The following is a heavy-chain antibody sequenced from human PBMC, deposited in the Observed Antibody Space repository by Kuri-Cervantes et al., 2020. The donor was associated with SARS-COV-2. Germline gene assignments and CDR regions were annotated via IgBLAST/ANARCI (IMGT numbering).Heavy chain of an antibody. CDR3: ARDRLGRYYFDY. Sequence: SETLSLTCTVSGGSISSYYWSWIRQPPGKGLEWIGYIYYSGSTNYNPSLKSRFTISVDTSKNQFSLKLSSVTAADTAVYYCARDRLGRYYFDYWGQGTLVTVSS. D-gene: IGHD7-27*01. V-gene: IGHV4-59*01. CDR2: IYYSGST. CDR1: GGSISSYY. J-gene: IGHJ4*02.